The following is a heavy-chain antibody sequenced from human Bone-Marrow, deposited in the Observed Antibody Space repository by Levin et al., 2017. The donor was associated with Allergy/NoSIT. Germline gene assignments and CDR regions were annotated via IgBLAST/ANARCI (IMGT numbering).Heavy chain of an antibody. CDR2: INHSGST. V-gene: IGHV4-34*01. D-gene: IGHD3-3*01. CDR3: ARWTSIFGVVWNRNWFDP. J-gene: IGHJ5*02. Sequence: SETLSLTCAVYGGSFSGYYWSWIRQPPGKGLEWIGEINHSGSTNYNPSLKSRVTISVDTSKNQFSLKLSSVTAADTAVYYCARWTSIFGVVWNRNWFDPWGQGTLVTVSS. CDR1: GGSFSGYY.